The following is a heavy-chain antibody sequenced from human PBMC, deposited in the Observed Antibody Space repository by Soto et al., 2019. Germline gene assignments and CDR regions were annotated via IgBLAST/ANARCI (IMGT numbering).Heavy chain of an antibody. Sequence: EVQLLESGGGLVQPGGSLRLSCAASGFTFSSYAMSWVRQAPGKGLEWVSAISGSGGSTYYADSVKGRFTISRDNSKNTLYLQMNSLRAEDTAVYYCVKDRDCSGGSCHYSVAWFDYWGQGTLVTVSS. CDR1: GFTFSSYA. J-gene: IGHJ4*02. CDR2: ISGSGGST. D-gene: IGHD2-15*01. CDR3: VKDRDCSGGSCHYSVAWFDY. V-gene: IGHV3-23*01.